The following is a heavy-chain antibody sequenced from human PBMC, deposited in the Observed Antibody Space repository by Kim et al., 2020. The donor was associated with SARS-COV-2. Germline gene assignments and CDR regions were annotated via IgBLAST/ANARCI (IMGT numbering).Heavy chain of an antibody. J-gene: IGHJ3*02. Sequence: GGSLRLSCAASGFTFSSYGMHWVRQAPGKGLEWVAVIWYDGSNKYYADSVKGRFTISTDNSKNTLYLQMNSLRAEDTAVYYCAREGYCSGGSCYGGYIWGQGTMVTVSS. CDR3: AREGYCSGGSCYGGYI. V-gene: IGHV3-33*01. CDR2: IWYDGSNK. D-gene: IGHD2-15*01. CDR1: GFTFSSYG.